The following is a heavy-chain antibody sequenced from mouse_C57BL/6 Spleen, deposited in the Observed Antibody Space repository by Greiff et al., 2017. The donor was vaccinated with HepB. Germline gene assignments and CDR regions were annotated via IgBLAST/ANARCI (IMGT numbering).Heavy chain of an antibody. CDR2: INPNNGGT. J-gene: IGHJ2*01. D-gene: IGHD2-3*01. CDR1: GYTFTDYN. Sequence: VQLQQSGPELVKPGASVKIPCKASGYTFTDYNMDWVKQSHGKSLEWIGDINPNNGGTIYNQKFKGKATLTVDKSSSTAYMELRSLTSEDTAVYYGARQPRDGYYFDYWGQGTTLTVSS. CDR3: ARQPRDGYYFDY. V-gene: IGHV1-18*01.